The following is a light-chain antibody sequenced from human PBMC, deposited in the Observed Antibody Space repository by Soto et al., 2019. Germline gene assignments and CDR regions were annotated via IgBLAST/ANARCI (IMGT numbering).Light chain of an antibody. CDR3: SSYAGTNNLEV. V-gene: IGLV2-8*01. CDR1: SSDVGGYNY. J-gene: IGLJ1*01. CDR2: EVS. Sequence: QSVLTQPLSASGSPGQSVTISCTVTSSDVGGYNYVSWYQQHPGKAPKLMIYEVSKRPSGVPDLFSGSKSGNTASLTVSGLQSEDDADYYYSSYAGTNNLEVFGTGTKVTVL.